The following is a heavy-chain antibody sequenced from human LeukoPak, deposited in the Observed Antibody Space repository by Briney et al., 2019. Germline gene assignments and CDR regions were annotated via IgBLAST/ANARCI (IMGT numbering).Heavy chain of an antibody. Sequence: SETLSLTCTVSGGSISSSSYDWGWIRQPPGKGLERIGSIYYSGSTYYNPSLKSRVTISVDTSKNQYSLKLSSVTAADTAVYYCARNVLRFLEWLSDFDYWGQGTLVTVSS. CDR2: IYYSGST. D-gene: IGHD3-3*01. CDR3: ARNVLRFLEWLSDFDY. CDR1: GGSISSSSYD. V-gene: IGHV4-39*01. J-gene: IGHJ4*02.